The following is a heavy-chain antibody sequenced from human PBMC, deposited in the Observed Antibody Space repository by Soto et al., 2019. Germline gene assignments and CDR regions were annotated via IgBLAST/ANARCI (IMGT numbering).Heavy chain of an antibody. CDR2: IYYSGTTT. Sequence: SETLSLTCTVSGGSITSYYWSWIRQPPGKGLEWIGYIYYSGTTTNYNPSLKSRVTISVDTSKHQFSLNLSSVTAADTAVYYWARATVTGYYYYYMDVWGKGTTVTVSS. J-gene: IGHJ6*03. CDR1: GGSITSYY. D-gene: IGHD4-17*01. V-gene: IGHV4-59*08. CDR3: ARATVTGYYYYYMDV.